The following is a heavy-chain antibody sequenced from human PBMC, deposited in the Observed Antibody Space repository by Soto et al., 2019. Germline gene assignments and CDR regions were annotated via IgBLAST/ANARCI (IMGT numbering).Heavy chain of an antibody. J-gene: IGHJ6*02. CDR2: IYYSGST. D-gene: IGHD1-26*01. Sequence: QVQLQGSGPGLVKPSQTLSLTCTVSSGSISSGGYYWSWIRQHPGKGLEWIGYIYYSGSTYYNPSLKSRVTISVDTSKNQFSLKLSSVTAADTAVYYCARERGRFVFRGMDVWGQGTTVTVSS. CDR1: SGSISSGGYY. V-gene: IGHV4-31*03. CDR3: ARERGRFVFRGMDV.